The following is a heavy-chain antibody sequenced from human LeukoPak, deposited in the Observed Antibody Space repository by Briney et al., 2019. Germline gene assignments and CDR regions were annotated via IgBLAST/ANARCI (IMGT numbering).Heavy chain of an antibody. V-gene: IGHV3-23*01. Sequence: GGSLRLSCAASGFTFISYAMSWVRQAPGKGLEWVSAISGSGGSTYYADSVKGRFAISRDNSKNTLYLQMNSLRAEDTAVYYCAKVVRYFDWLIFDYWGQGTLITVSS. J-gene: IGHJ4*02. D-gene: IGHD3-9*01. CDR3: AKVVRYFDWLIFDY. CDR2: ISGSGGST. CDR1: GFTFISYA.